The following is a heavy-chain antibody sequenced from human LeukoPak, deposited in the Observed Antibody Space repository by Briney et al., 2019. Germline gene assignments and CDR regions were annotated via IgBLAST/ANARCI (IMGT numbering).Heavy chain of an antibody. Sequence: SETLSLTCAVSGGSISSSNWWSWVRQPPGKGPEWIGEIYHSGSTNYNPSLKSRVTISVDKSKNQFSLKLSSVTAADTAVYYCARVHYYDSSGTTGFDYWGQGTLVTVSS. D-gene: IGHD3-22*01. J-gene: IGHJ4*02. CDR1: GGSISSSNW. CDR2: IYHSGST. CDR3: ARVHYYDSSGTTGFDY. V-gene: IGHV4-4*02.